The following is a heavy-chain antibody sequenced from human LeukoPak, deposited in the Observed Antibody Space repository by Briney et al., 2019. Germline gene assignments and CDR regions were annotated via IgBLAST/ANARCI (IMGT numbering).Heavy chain of an antibody. D-gene: IGHD3-10*01. CDR3: ARYYGSGSWSFFGY. CDR1: GDSISTYY. Sequence: PSETLSLTCTVSGDSISTYYWSWIRQPAGKGLEWIGRIYTSGSTNYNPSLKSRVTMSVDTSKNQFSLKLSSVTAADTAVYYCARYYGSGSWSFFGYWGQGTLVTVSS. J-gene: IGHJ4*02. V-gene: IGHV4-4*07. CDR2: IYTSGST.